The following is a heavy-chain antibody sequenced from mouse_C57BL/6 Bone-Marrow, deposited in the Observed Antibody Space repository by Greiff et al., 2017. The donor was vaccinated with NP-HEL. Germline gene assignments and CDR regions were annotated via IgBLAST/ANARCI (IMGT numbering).Heavy chain of an antibody. CDR2: IDPSDSYT. CDR1: GYTFTSYW. V-gene: IGHV1-69*01. J-gene: IGHJ2*01. CDR3: AREGYYYTYFDY. Sequence: QVQLQQPGAELVMPGASVKLSCKASGYTFTSYWMHWVKQRPGQGLEWIGEIDPSDSYTNYNQKFKGKSTLTVDKSSSTAYMQLSSLTSEDSAVYYGAREGYYYTYFDYWGQGTTLTVSS. D-gene: IGHD1-1*01.